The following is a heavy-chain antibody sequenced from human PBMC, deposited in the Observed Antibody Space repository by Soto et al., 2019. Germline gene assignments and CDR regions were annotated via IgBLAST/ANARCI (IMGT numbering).Heavy chain of an antibody. CDR1: GFTFSGSA. J-gene: IGHJ4*02. Sequence: EVQLVESGGGLVQPGGSLKLSCAASGFTFSGSAMHWVRQASGKGLEWVGRIRSKANSYATAYAASVKGRFTISRDDSKNTAYLQMNSLKTEDTAVYCCTSPSPFGGVMGNWGQGTLVTVSS. CDR2: IRSKANSYAT. D-gene: IGHD3-16*01. CDR3: TSPSPFGGVMGN. V-gene: IGHV3-73*02.